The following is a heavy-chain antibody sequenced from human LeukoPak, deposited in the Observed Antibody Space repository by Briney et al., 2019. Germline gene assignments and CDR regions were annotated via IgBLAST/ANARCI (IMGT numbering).Heavy chain of an antibody. CDR2: IGTAGDT. J-gene: IGHJ4*02. CDR1: GFTFSSYD. Sequence: PGGSLRLSCAASGFTFSSYDMHWVRQATGKGLEWVSAIGTAGDTYYPGSVKGRFTISRDNSKNTLYLQMNTLRAEDTAVYYCARGPQWLVTYFDFWGQGTLVTVSS. V-gene: IGHV3-13*01. CDR3: ARGPQWLVTYFDF. D-gene: IGHD6-19*01.